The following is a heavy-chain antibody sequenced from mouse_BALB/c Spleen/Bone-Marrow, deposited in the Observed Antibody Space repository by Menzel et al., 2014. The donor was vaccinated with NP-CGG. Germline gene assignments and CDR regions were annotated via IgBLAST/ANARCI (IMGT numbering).Heavy chain of an antibody. CDR1: GFNIKDTY. CDR3: ARDYDYVFDY. Sequence: VQLQQSGAELVKPGASVKLSCTASGFNIKDTYMHWVKQRPEQGLEWIGWIDPANGNTKYDPNFQGKATITADTSSNTAYLQLSSLTSEDTAVYYCARDYDYVFDYWGQGTTLTVSS. D-gene: IGHD2-4*01. V-gene: IGHV14-3*02. J-gene: IGHJ2*01. CDR2: IDPANGNT.